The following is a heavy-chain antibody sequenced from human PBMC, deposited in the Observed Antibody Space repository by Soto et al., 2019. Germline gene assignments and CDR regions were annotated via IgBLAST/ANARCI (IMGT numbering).Heavy chain of an antibody. CDR2: ISSSGSTI. V-gene: IGHV3-48*03. CDR1: GFTFSSYE. J-gene: IGHJ6*02. CDR3: SGGSYYRYYYGMAV. Sequence: GGSLRLSCAASGFTFSSYEMNWVRQAPGKGLEWVSYISSSGSTIYYADSVKGRFTISRDNAKNSLYLQMNSLRAEDTAVYYCSGGSYYRYYYGMAVSGQGTTVTVSS. D-gene: IGHD1-26*01.